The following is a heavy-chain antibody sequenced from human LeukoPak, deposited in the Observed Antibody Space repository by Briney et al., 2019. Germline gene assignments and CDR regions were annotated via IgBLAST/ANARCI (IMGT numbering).Heavy chain of an antibody. CDR3: ARPYGSGSYSSWFDP. CDR2: IRYDGSNK. D-gene: IGHD3-10*01. J-gene: IGHJ5*02. CDR1: GFTFSSYG. Sequence: TGGSLSLSCAASGFTFSSYGMHWVRQAPGKGLEWVAFIRYDGSNKYYADSVKGRFTISRDNSKNTLYLQMNSLRAEDTAVYYCARPYGSGSYSSWFDPWGQGTLVTVSS. V-gene: IGHV3-30*02.